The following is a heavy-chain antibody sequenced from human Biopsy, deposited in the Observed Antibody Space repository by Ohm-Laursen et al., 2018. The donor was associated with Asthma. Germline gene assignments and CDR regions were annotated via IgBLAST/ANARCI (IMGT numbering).Heavy chain of an antibody. V-gene: IGHV3-9*01. CDR1: GFSFDDCA. CDR2: ISWNSGNI. Sequence: RSLRLSCAASGFSFDDCAMHWVRQAPGKGLEWVSSISWNSGNIDYADSVKGRFTISRDNAKNSLYLQMQSLRPEGTAFYYCAKSADYYDSTDYLDFWGRGTLVTVSS. D-gene: IGHD3-22*01. CDR3: AKSADYYDSTDYLDF. J-gene: IGHJ4*01.